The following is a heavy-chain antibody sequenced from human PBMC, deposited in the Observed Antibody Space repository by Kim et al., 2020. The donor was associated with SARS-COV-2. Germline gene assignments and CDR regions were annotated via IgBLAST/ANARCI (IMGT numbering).Heavy chain of an antibody. Sequence: GESLKISCKGSGYSFTSYWIGWVRQMPGKGLEWMGIIYPGDSDTRYSPSFQGQVTISADKSISTAYLQWSSLKASDTAMYYCARHVGGYSSSWYEGNLVLGYYGMDVWGQGTTVTVSS. CDR3: ARHVGGYSSSWYEGNLVLGYYGMDV. D-gene: IGHD6-13*01. CDR2: IYPGDSDT. V-gene: IGHV5-51*01. J-gene: IGHJ6*02. CDR1: GYSFTSYW.